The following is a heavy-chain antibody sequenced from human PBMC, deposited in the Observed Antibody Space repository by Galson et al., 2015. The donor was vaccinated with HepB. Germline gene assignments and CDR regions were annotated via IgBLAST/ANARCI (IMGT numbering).Heavy chain of an antibody. J-gene: IGHJ4*02. CDR1: GFTFSGSA. V-gene: IGHV3-73*01. D-gene: IGHD5-18*01. Sequence: SLRLSCAASGFTFSGSAMHWVRQASGKGLEWVGRIRSKANSYATAYAASVKGRFTISRDDSKNTAYLQMNSLKTEDTAVYYCTSVDTAMVQDLDYWGQGTLVTVSS. CDR2: IRSKANSYAT. CDR3: TSVDTAMVQDLDY.